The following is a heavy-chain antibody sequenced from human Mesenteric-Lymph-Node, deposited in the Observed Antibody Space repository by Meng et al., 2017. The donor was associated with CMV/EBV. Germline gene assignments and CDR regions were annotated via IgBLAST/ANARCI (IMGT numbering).Heavy chain of an antibody. D-gene: IGHD5-12*01. CDR3: ANEYNGDDERWFDP. CDR1: GGTFSSYA. CDR2: IIPILGIA. J-gene: IGHJ5*02. V-gene: IGHV1-69*10. Sequence: SVKVSCKASGGTFSSYAISWVRQAPGQGLEWMGGIIPILGIANYAQKFQGRVTITADKSTSTAYMELSSLRSDDTALYYCANEYNGDDERWFDPWGQGTLVTVSS.